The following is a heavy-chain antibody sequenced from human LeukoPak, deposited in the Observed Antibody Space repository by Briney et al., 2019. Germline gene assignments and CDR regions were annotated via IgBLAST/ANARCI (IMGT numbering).Heavy chain of an antibody. Sequence: PGGSLRLSCAASGFTFSDYSMTWVRQAPGKGLEWVSAITGDGAYTDYADSVKGRFTISRDNPNNALYLQMNSLRAEDTAVYYCAKDHTLVGAQLGSAFDIWGQGTMVTVSS. CDR1: GFTFSDYS. D-gene: IGHD1-26*01. CDR2: ITGDGAYT. V-gene: IGHV3-23*01. CDR3: AKDHTLVGAQLGSAFDI. J-gene: IGHJ3*02.